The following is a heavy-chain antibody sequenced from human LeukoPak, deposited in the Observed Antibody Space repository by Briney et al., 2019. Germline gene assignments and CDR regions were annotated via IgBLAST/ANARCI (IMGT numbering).Heavy chain of an antibody. CDR3: ARALKEMATISAFDI. CDR1: GFTFSSYW. D-gene: IGHD5-24*01. CDR2: IYSGGST. V-gene: IGHV3-66*01. Sequence: GGSLRLSCAASGFTFSSYWMSWVRQAPGKGLEWVSVIYSGGSTYYADSVKGRFTISRDNSKNTLYLQMNSLRAEDTAVYYCARALKEMATISAFDIWGQGTMVTVSS. J-gene: IGHJ3*02.